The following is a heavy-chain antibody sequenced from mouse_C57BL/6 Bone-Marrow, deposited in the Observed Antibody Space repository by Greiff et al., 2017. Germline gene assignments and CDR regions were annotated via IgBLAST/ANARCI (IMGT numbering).Heavy chain of an antibody. CDR3: TTVGHY. CDR1: GFNIKDDY. CDR2: IDPENGDT. V-gene: IGHV14-4*01. D-gene: IGHD2-14*01. Sequence: EVKVVESGAELVRPGASVKLSCTASGFNIKDDYMHWVKQRPEQGLEWIGWIDPENGDTEYASKFQGKATITADTSSNTAYLQLSSLTSEDTAVYYCTTVGHYWGQGTTLTVSS. J-gene: IGHJ2*01.